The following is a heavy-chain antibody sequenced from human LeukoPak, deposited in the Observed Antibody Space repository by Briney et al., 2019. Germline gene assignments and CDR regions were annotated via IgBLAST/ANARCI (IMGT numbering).Heavy chain of an antibody. Sequence: GGSLRLSCAASGFTFDSYAMTWVRQAPGKGLEWVSAISGSGGSTYYADSVKGRFTISRDNSKNTLYLQMNSLRAEDTAVYYCAKDEPEVTTWGDWGQGTLVTVSS. CDR2: ISGSGGST. J-gene: IGHJ4*02. D-gene: IGHD4-17*01. CDR3: AKDEPEVTTWGD. V-gene: IGHV3-23*01. CDR1: GFTFDSYA.